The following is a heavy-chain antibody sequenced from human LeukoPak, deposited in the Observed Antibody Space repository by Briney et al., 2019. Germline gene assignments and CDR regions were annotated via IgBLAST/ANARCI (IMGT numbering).Heavy chain of an antibody. CDR3: ARGAECTSCSPYYFDH. CDR1: GDSIRTGGYY. Sequence: PSQTLSFTFTLPGDSIRTGGYYWAWIRQHRGRGLECIGYIYYSGGTHYNPSLKSRVTISEDPSKKLSTLKLNSVTAAGTAVYYCARGAECTSCSPYYFDHWGQGALVTVSS. V-gene: IGHV4-31*03. CDR2: IYYSGGT. J-gene: IGHJ4*02. D-gene: IGHD2-2*01.